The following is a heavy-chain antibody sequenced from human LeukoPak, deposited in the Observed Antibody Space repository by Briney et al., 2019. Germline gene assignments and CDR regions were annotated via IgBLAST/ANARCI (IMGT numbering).Heavy chain of an antibody. CDR1: GYTFTTYA. CDR3: VRGMRFDIVVVVAATEYYGMDV. J-gene: IGHJ6*02. V-gene: IGHV1-3*01. D-gene: IGHD2-15*01. Sequence: VSVKVSCKASGYTFTTYAMNWVRQAPGQRLEWMGWINVGNGNTVYSRKFQGRVTMTTDTSANTAYMELSSLRSEDTAVYYCVRGMRFDIVVVVAATEYYGMDVWGQGTTVTVSS. CDR2: INVGNGNT.